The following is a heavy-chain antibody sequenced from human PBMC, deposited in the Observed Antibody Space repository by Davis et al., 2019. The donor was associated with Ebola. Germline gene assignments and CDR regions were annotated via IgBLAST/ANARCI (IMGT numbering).Heavy chain of an antibody. J-gene: IGHJ2*01. Sequence: ESLKTLCGIPAFPFSRHSMNWVRQAPGKGLEWIAFISSGGHDTYYADSVRGRFTISRDNAKNLLYLQLNSLRDEDTALYYCAKDAEDGSGNWFFDFRGRGALVTVSS. CDR3: AKDAEDGSGNWFFDF. D-gene: IGHD5-24*01. V-gene: IGHV3-48*02. CDR1: AFPFSRHS. CDR2: ISSGGHDT.